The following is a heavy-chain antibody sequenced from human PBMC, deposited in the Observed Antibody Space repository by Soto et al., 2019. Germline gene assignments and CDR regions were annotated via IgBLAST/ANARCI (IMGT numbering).Heavy chain of an antibody. J-gene: IGHJ4*02. Sequence: PGGSLRLSGAACVFPFSNAWMSLVRQAPGKGLEWVGRIKSKTYGGTTDYAAPVKGRFTISRDHSKNTLYLHMNSLKTEDTAVYYCTAFGVYYAFWRGEYKDVEYWCQGALVNVSS. CDR2: IKSKTYGGTT. D-gene: IGHD3-3*01. CDR3: TAFGVYYAFWRGEYKDVEY. V-gene: IGHV3-15*01. CDR1: VFPFSNAW.